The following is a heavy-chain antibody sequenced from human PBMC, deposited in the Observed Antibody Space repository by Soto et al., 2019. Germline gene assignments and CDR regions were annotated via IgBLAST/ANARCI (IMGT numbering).Heavy chain of an antibody. CDR2: IYWDDDK. V-gene: IGHV2-5*02. J-gene: IGHJ5*02. CDR1: GFSLSTSGVG. Sequence: QITLKESGPTLVKPTQTLTLTCTFSGFSLSTSGVGVGWIRQPPGKALEWLTLIYWDDDKRYSPSLQSRLTLTKDTTNNQVGLTMTNMDPVDTATYFCAHVASKYYFDNSGDDGGAETNWFDHWGQGTLVTVSS. CDR3: AHVASKYYFDNSGDDGGAETNWFDH. D-gene: IGHD3-22*01.